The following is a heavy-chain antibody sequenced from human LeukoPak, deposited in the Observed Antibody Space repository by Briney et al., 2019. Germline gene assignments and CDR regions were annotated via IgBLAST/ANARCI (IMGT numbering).Heavy chain of an antibody. CDR1: GGSISSSSYY. J-gene: IGHJ4*02. V-gene: IGHV4-39*01. CDR3: ARHQGDFWSGYYFDY. D-gene: IGHD3-3*01. Sequence: SETLSLTCTVSGGSISSSSYYWGWIRQPPGKGLEWIGSIYYSGSTYYNPSLKSRVTISVDTSKNQFSLKLSSVTAADTAVYYCARHQGDFWSGYYFDYWGQGTLVTVSS. CDR2: IYYSGST.